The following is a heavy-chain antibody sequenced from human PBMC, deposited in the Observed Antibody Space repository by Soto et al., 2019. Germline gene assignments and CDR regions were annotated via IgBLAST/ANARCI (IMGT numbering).Heavy chain of an antibody. J-gene: IGHJ6*02. CDR3: VDGRASIQACHRYSYGMDV. Sequence: SVNHSCKPSGFTFTSSAVQWVRQARGQRREWIGWIVVGSGNTNYAQMFQERGTMTKHISTSTANMELSSLRSEVTAVYYCVDGRASIQACHRYSYGMDVWGQGTTVTVSS. V-gene: IGHV1-58*01. D-gene: IGHD6-6*01. CDR2: IVVGSGNT. CDR1: GFTFTSSA.